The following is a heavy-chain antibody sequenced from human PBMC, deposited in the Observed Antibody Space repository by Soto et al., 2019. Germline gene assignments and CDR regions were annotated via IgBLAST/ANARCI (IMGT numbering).Heavy chain of an antibody. D-gene: IGHD1-1*01. CDR2: IYWDDDK. CDR1: GFSLSTSAVG. CDR3: THAVLPTGMGNFDY. J-gene: IGHJ4*02. V-gene: IGHV2-5*02. Sequence: QITLKESGPPLVKPTQTLTLTCTFSGFSLSTSAVGVGWIRQPPGKALEWLALIYWDDDKRYSPSLKNRLTITKDTSKNQVVLTMTNMDPVDTATYFCTHAVLPTGMGNFDYWGQGTLVTVSS.